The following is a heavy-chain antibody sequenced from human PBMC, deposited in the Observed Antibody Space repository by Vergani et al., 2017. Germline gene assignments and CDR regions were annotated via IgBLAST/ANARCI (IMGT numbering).Heavy chain of an antibody. D-gene: IGHD5-24*01. J-gene: IGHJ4*02. CDR3: ATVMGAGWLQSPGALVDY. CDR2: VYNTGTP. V-gene: IGHV4-39*07. CDR1: GGSIRRSSYY. Sequence: QLQLQQSGPGLVKPSETLSLTCTVSGGSIRRSSYYWGWIRQPPGKGLEWIGSVYNTGTPYYSPSLKSRVTILVDRSKSQLSLKLTSVTAGDTAVYFCATVMGAGWLQSPGALVDYWGQGTLVTVSS.